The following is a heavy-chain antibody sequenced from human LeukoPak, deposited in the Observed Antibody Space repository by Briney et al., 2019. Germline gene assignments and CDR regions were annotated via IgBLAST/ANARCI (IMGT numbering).Heavy chain of an antibody. CDR3: AKIGIGGSYWDFDS. V-gene: IGHV1-2*02. CDR1: GYTFTGYY. Sequence: APVKVSCKASGYTFTGYYTHWVRQAPGQGLEWMGWIDPRNGGTTYAQTFQGRVTMTRDTSISTAYMELSSLKFDDTAMYYCAKIGIGGSYWDFDSWGQGTLVTVSS. CDR2: IDPRNGGT. J-gene: IGHJ4*02. D-gene: IGHD1-26*01.